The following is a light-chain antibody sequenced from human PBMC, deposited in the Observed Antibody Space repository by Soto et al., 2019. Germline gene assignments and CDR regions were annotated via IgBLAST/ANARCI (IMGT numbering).Light chain of an antibody. CDR3: QQYGSSPWT. V-gene: IGKV3-20*01. Sequence: EMVLTQSPGTLSLSPGERATLSCRASQSVSSYLAWYQQKPGQAPRLLIYDASSRATGIPDRFSGSGSGTDFTLTISRLEPEDFAVYYCQQYGSSPWTFGQGTKVDIK. CDR2: DAS. CDR1: QSVSSY. J-gene: IGKJ1*01.